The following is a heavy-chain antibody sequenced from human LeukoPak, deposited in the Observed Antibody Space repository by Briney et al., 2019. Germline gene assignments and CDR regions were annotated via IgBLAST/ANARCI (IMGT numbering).Heavy chain of an antibody. CDR2: VSVSGSST. V-gene: IGHV3-23*01. Sequence: GGSVRLSCAAYGFTFSSYAMSWVRQAPGKGLEWVSGVSVSGSSTHYADSMKGRFTISRDNSKNTVYLQMNSLTAEDTAVYYCAKYGRSTWFYLDSWGQGTLVTVSS. D-gene: IGHD6-13*01. J-gene: IGHJ4*02. CDR3: AKYGRSTWFYLDS. CDR1: GFTFSSYA.